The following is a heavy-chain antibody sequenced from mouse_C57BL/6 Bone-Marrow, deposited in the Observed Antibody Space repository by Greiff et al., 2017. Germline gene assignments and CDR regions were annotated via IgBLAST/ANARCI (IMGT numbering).Heavy chain of an antibody. CDR3: ARREGYYAMDY. Sequence: EVKLMESGGGLVKPGGSLKLSCAASGFTFSDYGMHWVRQAPEKGLEWVAYLSSGSSTLYYADTVKGRFTISRDNAKNTLFLQMTSLRAEDTAMYYCARREGYYAMDYWGQGTSVTVSS. J-gene: IGHJ4*01. CDR1: GFTFSDYG. CDR2: LSSGSSTL. V-gene: IGHV5-17*01.